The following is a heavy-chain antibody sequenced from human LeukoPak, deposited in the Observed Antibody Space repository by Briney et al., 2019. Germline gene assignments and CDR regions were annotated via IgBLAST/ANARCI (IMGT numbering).Heavy chain of an antibody. CDR2: IRYDGSNK. CDR3: ARGGESFLGIAAAGRFDY. D-gene: IGHD6-13*01. J-gene: IGHJ4*02. Sequence: GGSLRLSCAASGFTFSSYGMHWVRQAPGKGLEWVAFIRYDGSNKYYADSVKGRFTISRDNSKNTLYLQMNSLRAEDTAVYYYARGGESFLGIAAAGRFDYWGQGTLVTVSS. CDR1: GFTFSSYG. V-gene: IGHV3-30*02.